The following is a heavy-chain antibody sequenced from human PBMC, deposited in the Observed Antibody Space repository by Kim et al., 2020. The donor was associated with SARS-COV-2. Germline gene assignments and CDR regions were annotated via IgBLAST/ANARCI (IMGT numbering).Heavy chain of an antibody. CDR3: ARDLRDIVVVPAAKWGTNWFDP. J-gene: IGHJ5*02. V-gene: IGHV3-33*01. CDR2: IWYDGSNK. D-gene: IGHD2-2*01. CDR1: GFTFSSYG. Sequence: GGSLRLSCAASGFTFSSYGMHWVRQAPGKGLEWVAVIWYDGSNKYYADSVKGRFTISRDNSKNTLYLQMNSLRAEDTAVYYCARDLRDIVVVPAAKWGTNWFDPWGQGTLVTVSS.